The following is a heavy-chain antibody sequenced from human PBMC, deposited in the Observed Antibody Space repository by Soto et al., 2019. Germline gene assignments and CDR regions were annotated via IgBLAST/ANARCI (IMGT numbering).Heavy chain of an antibody. CDR1: GFSCSSKW. J-gene: IGHJ4*02. Sequence: PXGSLRLSCPASGFSCSSKWMHWIRQAPGKGLVWVSRINTDGTTTTYADSVKGRFTISRDNAKNTVYLQMNSLRAEDTAVYYCARFGNYYETSGFLDWGLGTLVTVPS. CDR3: ARFGNYYETSGFLD. V-gene: IGHV3-74*01. D-gene: IGHD3-22*01. CDR2: INTDGTTT.